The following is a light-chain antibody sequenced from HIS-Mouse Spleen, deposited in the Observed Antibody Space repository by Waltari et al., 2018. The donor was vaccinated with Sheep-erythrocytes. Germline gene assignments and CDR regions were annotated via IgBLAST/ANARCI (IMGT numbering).Light chain of an antibody. V-gene: IGLV2-23*01. Sequence: QSALTQPASVSGSPGQSITISCTGTSSDVGSYNLVSWYQQHPGKPPKLMIYEGSKRASGVSNRFSGSKSGNTASLTISGLQAEDEADYYCCSYAGSSTPWVFGGGTKLTVL. J-gene: IGLJ3*02. CDR1: SSDVGSYNL. CDR3: CSYAGSSTPWV. CDR2: EGS.